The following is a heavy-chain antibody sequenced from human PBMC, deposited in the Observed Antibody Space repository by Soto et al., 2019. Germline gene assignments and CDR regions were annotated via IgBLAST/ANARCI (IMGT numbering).Heavy chain of an antibody. CDR2: IYYSGSI. D-gene: IGHD2-21*01. J-gene: IGHJ6*02. V-gene: IGHV4-30-4*01. Sequence: SETLSLTCTVSGCSISSGDSYWSWIRQPPGKFLEWIGYIYYSGSIFYNPSLESRVTISVDTSKNQFSLKLSSVTAADTAVYYCARDDCGTSRCSYYYGMDVWGQGTTVTVSS. CDR1: GCSISSGDSY. CDR3: ARDDCGTSRCSYYYGMDV.